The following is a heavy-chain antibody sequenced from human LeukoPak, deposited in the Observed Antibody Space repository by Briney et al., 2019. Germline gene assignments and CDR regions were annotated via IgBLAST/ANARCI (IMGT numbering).Heavy chain of an antibody. CDR3: ARAPGYSYGPFDY. CDR2: IIPILGIA. Sequence: SVKVSCKASGGTFSSYTISWVRQAPGQGLEWMGRIIPILGIANYAQKFQGRVTITADKSTSTAYMELSSLRSEDTAVYYCARAPGYSYGPFDYWGQGTLVAVSS. D-gene: IGHD5-18*01. CDR1: GGTFSSYT. J-gene: IGHJ4*02. V-gene: IGHV1-69*02.